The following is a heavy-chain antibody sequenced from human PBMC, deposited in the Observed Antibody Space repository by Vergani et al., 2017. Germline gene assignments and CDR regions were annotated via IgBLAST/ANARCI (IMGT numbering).Heavy chain of an antibody. J-gene: IGHJ6*02. CDR3: ARSGSYRYYYGMDV. CDR1: GGTFSSYT. CDR2: FIPILGIA. D-gene: IGHD3-10*01. V-gene: IGHV1-69*02. Sequence: QVQLVQSGAEVKKPGSSVKVSCKASGGTFSSYTISWVRQAPGQGLEWMGRFIPILGIANYAQKFQGRVTITADKSTSTAYMELSSLRSEDTAVYYCARSGSYRYYYGMDVWGQGTTVTVSS.